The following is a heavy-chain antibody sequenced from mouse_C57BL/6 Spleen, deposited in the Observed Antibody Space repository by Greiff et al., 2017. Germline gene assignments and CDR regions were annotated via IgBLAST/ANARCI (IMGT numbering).Heavy chain of an antibody. V-gene: IGHV14-3*01. CDR1: GFNIKNTY. CDR3: ARRVYEGAYAMDY. D-gene: IGHD1-1*01. CDR2: IDPANGNT. J-gene: IGHJ4*01. Sequence: EVQLQQSVAELVRPGASVKLSCTASGFNIKNTYMHWVKQRPEQGLEWIGRIDPANGNTKYDPKFQGKATITADTSSNTAYLQLSSLTSEYTAIYYCARRVYEGAYAMDYWGQGTSVTVSS.